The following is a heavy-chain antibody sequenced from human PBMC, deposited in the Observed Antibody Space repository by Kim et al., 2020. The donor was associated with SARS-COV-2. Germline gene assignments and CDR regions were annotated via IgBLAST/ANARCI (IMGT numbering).Heavy chain of an antibody. J-gene: IGHJ4*02. CDR2: ISHRGTT. Sequence: SETLSLTCTVSGYSITTGSYWGWIRKPPGKGLEWSATISHRGTTYYNPSLKSRVTISVDTSKNQFSLRLRSVTAADTAVYYCARDLLVGVSLDYWGQGAL. CDR1: GYSITTGSY. V-gene: IGHV4-38-2*02. CDR3: ARDLLVGVSLDY. D-gene: IGHD3-3*01.